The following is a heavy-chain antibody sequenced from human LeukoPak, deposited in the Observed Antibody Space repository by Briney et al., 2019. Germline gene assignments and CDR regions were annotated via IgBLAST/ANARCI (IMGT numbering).Heavy chain of an antibody. CDR3: ARGWGSGAWLIDS. J-gene: IGHJ4*02. Sequence: PGRSLRLSCAASRFTFSSYAMHWVRQGPGKGLEWVAFISSDGRTEYNADSVKGRFTISRDNSKNTLYLQMNSLTTEDTAVYYCARGWGSGAWLIDSWGQGTLVSVSS. D-gene: IGHD3-16*01. CDR2: ISSDGRTE. V-gene: IGHV3-30*04. CDR1: RFTFSSYA.